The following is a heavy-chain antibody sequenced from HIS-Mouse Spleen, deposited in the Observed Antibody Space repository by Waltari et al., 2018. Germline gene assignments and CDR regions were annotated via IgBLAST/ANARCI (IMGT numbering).Heavy chain of an antibody. J-gene: IGHJ6*02. CDR3: ARETSSSGWLYYYYGMDV. D-gene: IGHD6-19*01. V-gene: IGHV3-23*01. CDR2: ISGSGGST. CDR1: GFTFSSYA. Sequence: EVQLLESGGGLVQPGGSLRLSCAASGFTFSSYAMSWVRQAPGTGLEWVSAISGSGGSTYYADSVKGRFTISRDNSKNTLYLQMNSLRAEDTAVYYCARETSSSGWLYYYYGMDVWGQGTTVTVSS.